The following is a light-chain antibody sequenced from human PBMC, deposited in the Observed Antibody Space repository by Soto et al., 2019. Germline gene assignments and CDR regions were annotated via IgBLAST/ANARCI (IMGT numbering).Light chain of an antibody. CDR1: QNVPSNY. Sequence: EILLTQSPDTLYLSPGETATLSCRASQNVPSNYLAWYQQKPGRAPRLLIHVASRRATGIPDRFSGSGSGTDFILTISRLEAEDFAVYYCQQYGSSPPVTFGGGTKVAVK. CDR3: QQYGSSPPVT. J-gene: IGKJ4*01. CDR2: VAS. V-gene: IGKV3-20*01.